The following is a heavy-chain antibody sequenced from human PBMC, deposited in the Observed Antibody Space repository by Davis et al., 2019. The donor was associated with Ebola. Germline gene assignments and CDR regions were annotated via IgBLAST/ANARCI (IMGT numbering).Heavy chain of an antibody. CDR1: GFTFSRYW. Sequence: PGGSLRLSCAASGFTFSRYWMHWVRQSPGKGLEWVSSISSRSYYIYYADSVKGRFTISRDNAKNSLYLQMNSLRAEDTAVYYCARSSVWGQGTLVTVSS. J-gene: IGHJ4*02. CDR3: ARSSV. CDR2: ISSRSYYI. V-gene: IGHV3-21*01.